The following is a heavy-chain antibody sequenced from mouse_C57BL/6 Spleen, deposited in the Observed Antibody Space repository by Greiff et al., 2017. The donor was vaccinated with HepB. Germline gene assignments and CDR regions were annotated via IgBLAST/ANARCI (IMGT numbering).Heavy chain of an antibody. D-gene: IGHD2-4*01. CDR3: ARGWITSCYFDY. V-gene: IGHV1-55*01. CDR2: IYPGSGST. Sequence: QVQLQQSGAELVKPGASVKMSCKASGYTFTSYWITWVKQRPGQGLEWIGDIYPGSGSTNYNEKFKSKATLTVDTSSSTAYMQLSSLTSEDSAVYYCARGWITSCYFDYWGQGTTLTVSS. J-gene: IGHJ2*01. CDR1: GYTFTSYW.